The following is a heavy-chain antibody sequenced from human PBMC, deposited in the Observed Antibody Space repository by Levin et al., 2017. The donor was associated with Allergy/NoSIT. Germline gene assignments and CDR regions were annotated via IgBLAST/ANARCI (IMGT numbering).Heavy chain of an antibody. D-gene: IGHD3-22*01. J-gene: IGHJ4*02. V-gene: IGHV3-48*02. Sequence: GESLKISCEVSGFIFSGYSMNWVRQAPGKGLEWVSYISSSSSTIYYADSVKGRFTISRDNAKNSLYLQMNSLRDEDTAVYYCAREYYYSDSSGYYSLFDYWGQGTLVTVSS. CDR3: AREYYYSDSSGYYSLFDY. CDR1: GFIFSGYS. CDR2: ISSSSSTI.